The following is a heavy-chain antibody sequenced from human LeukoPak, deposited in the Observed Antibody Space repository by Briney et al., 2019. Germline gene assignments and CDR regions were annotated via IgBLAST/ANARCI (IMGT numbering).Heavy chain of an antibody. V-gene: IGHV4-30-2*01. CDR1: GGSISSGGYS. CDR2: IYHSGST. CDR3: ARLLDSDY. J-gene: IGHJ4*02. Sequence: SETLSLTCTVSGGSISSGGYSWSWIRQPPGKGLEWIGYIYHSGSTYYNPSLKSRVTISVDTSKNQFSLKLSSVTAADTAVYYCARLLDSDYWGQGTLVTVSS. D-gene: IGHD3-9*01.